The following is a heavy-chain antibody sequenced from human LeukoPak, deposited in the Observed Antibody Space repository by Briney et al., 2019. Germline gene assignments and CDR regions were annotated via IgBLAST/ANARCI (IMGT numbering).Heavy chain of an antibody. CDR1: GGSISSYY. D-gene: IGHD3-22*01. J-gene: IGHJ3*02. V-gene: IGHV4-59*08. CDR2: IYYSGST. CDR3: ARHGREGGYYYFDAFDI. Sequence: PSETLSLTCTVSGGSISSYYWSWIRQPPGKGLEWIGYIYYSGSTNYNPSLKSRVTISVDTSKNQFSLKLSSVTAADTAVYYCARHGREGGYYYFDAFDIWGQGTMVTVSS.